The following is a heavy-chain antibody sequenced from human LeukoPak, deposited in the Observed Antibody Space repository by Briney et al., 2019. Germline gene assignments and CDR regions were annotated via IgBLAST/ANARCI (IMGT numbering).Heavy chain of an antibody. D-gene: IGHD4-17*01. CDR3: ARDGLPTVTTWDGMDV. V-gene: IGHV1-18*01. Sequence: ASVTLSCKASGYTFTSYGISWVRQAPGQGLEWMGWISAYNGNTNYAQKLQGRVTMTTDTSTSTAYMELRSLRSDDTAVYYCARDGLPTVTTWDGMDVWGQGTTVAAAS. J-gene: IGHJ6*02. CDR2: ISAYNGNT. CDR1: GYTFTSYG.